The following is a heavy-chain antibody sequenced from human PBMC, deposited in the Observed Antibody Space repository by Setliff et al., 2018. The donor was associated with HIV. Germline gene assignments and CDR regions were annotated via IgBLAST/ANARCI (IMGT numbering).Heavy chain of an antibody. V-gene: IGHV4-38-2*02. CDR1: GYSISSGYY. J-gene: IGHJ6*02. CDR2: IYHSGST. Sequence: SETLSLTCTVSGYSISSGYYWGWIRQPPGKGLEWIGSIYHSGSTYYNPSLKSRVTISVDTSKNQFSLKLSSVTAADTAVYYCARITMVRGVYYGMNVWGQGTTVTVSS. CDR3: ARITMVRGVYYGMNV. D-gene: IGHD3-10*01.